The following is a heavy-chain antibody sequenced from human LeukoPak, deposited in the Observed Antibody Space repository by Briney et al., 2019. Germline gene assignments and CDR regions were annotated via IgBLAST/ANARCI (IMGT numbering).Heavy chain of an antibody. CDR2: IIPIFGTA. CDR1: GGTFSSYA. J-gene: IGHJ6*03. D-gene: IGHD2-2*01. CDR3: ARGIVVVPAAIGPYWYYNYMDV. Sequence: SVKVSCKASGGTFSSYAISWVRQAPGQGLEWMGGIIPIFGTANYAQKFQGRVTITTDESTSTAYMELSSLRSEDTAVYYCARGIVVVPAAIGPYWYYNYMDVWGKGTTVTVSS. V-gene: IGHV1-69*05.